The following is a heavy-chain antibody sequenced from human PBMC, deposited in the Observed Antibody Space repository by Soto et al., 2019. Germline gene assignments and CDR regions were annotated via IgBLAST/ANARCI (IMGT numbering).Heavy chain of an antibody. D-gene: IGHD3-10*01. CDR2: IRTKTEAEAT. J-gene: IGHJ4*02. V-gene: IGHV3-15*01. CDR1: GFTFNYAW. Sequence: EVQLVESGGGLVKPGGSLRLSCTASGFTFNYAWMSWVRQAPGKGLEWVAGIRTKTEAEATDYTAPVKGRFSVSRDDSKTTVHLQMNSLKTEDTAVYYCAQGAPTGTFFYYWGQGILVTVSS. CDR3: AQGAPTGTFFYY.